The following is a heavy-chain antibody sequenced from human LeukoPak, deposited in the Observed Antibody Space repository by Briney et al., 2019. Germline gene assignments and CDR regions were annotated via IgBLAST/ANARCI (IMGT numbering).Heavy chain of an antibody. CDR1: GYTFTSYY. V-gene: IGHV1-46*03. CDR2: INPSGGST. D-gene: IGHD3-22*01. J-gene: IGHJ4*02. Sequence: ASVKVSRKASGYTFTSYYMHWVRQAPGQGLEWMGIINPSGGSTSYAQTFQGRVTMTRDTSTSTVYMELSSLRSEDTAVYYCARPSYYYDSSGYYNYWGQGTLVTVSS. CDR3: ARPSYYYDSSGYYNY.